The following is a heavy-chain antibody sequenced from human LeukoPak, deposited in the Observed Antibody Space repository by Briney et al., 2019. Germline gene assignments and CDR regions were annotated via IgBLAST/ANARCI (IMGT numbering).Heavy chain of an antibody. CDR1: GGSISSSSYY. V-gene: IGHV4-39*07. J-gene: IGHJ4*02. Sequence: SETLSLTCTVSGGSISSSSYYWGWIRQPPGKGLEWIGSIYYSGSTYYNPSLKSRVTISVDTSKNQFSLKLSSVTAADTAVYYCAGGAPGLRWYPFDYWGQGTLVTVSS. D-gene: IGHD4-23*01. CDR3: AGGAPGLRWYPFDY. CDR2: IYYSGST.